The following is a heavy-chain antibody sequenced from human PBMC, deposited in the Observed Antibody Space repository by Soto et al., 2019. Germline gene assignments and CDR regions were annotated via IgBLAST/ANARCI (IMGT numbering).Heavy chain of an antibody. J-gene: IGHJ6*02. V-gene: IGHV3-23*01. CDR1: GFTFSSFA. D-gene: IGHD1-26*01. CDR3: ARTRSAWSDFHYYSLDV. CDR2: ISGSGGST. Sequence: EMQLLESGGGLVQPGGSLRLSCAASGFTFSSFAMSWVRQAPGKGLDWVSAISGSGGSTYSADSVKGRFTISRDNSKNTLYVQMNSLTGEDTAVYYCARTRSAWSDFHYYSLDVWGQGTTVTVSS.